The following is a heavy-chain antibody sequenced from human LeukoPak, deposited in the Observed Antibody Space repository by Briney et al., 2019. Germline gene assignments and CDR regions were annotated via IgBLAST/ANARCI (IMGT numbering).Heavy chain of an antibody. CDR3: ARDRDFFYDYGPKFDY. CDR1: GFTFSSYW. CDR2: IKQDGSEK. D-gene: IGHD4-17*01. V-gene: IGHV3-7*01. J-gene: IGHJ4*02. Sequence: GGSLRLSCAASGFTFSSYWMSWVRQAPWKGLEWVANIKQDGSEKYYVDSVKGRFTTSRDNAKNSLYLQMNSLRAEDTAVYYCARDRDFFYDYGPKFDYWGQGTLVTVSS.